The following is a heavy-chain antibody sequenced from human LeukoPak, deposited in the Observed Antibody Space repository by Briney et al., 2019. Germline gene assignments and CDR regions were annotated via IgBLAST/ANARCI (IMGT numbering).Heavy chain of an antibody. Sequence: PGGSLRLSCAASGFTFSSYAMSWVRQAPGKGLEWVSAISGSGGSTYYADSVKGRFTISRDNSKNTLYLQMNSLRAEDTAVYYCAKVGGYSYSSSYDYWGQGTLVTVSS. J-gene: IGHJ4*02. D-gene: IGHD5-18*01. CDR3: AKVGGYSYSSSYDY. CDR1: GFTFSSYA. V-gene: IGHV3-23*01. CDR2: ISGSGGST.